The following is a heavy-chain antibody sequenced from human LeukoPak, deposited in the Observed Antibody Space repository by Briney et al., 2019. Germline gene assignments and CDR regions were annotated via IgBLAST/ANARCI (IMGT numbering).Heavy chain of an antibody. D-gene: IGHD5-18*01. CDR3: ARDPSYSDGFHDY. Sequence: PSETLSLTCTVSGGSINSYYWNWIRQPAGKGLEWIGRIYGGGATNYDPSLKTRVTMSVDTSKNQISLKLTSVTAADTAVYYCARDPSYSDGFHDYWGQGTLVTVSS. CDR1: GGSINSYY. CDR2: IYGGGAT. V-gene: IGHV4-4*07. J-gene: IGHJ4*02.